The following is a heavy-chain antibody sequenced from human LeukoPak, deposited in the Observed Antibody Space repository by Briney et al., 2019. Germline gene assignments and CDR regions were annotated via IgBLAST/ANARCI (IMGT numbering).Heavy chain of an antibody. V-gene: IGHV1-2*02. J-gene: IGHJ4*02. CDR3: ARVVSSSTYFDY. CDR2: INPNSGGT. CDR1: GYNFTGYY. D-gene: IGHD6-6*01. Sequence: ASVKVSCKASGYNFTGYYMHWVRQAPGQGPELMGWINPNSGGTNYGQKFQGRVTMTRDTYSSTAYMELSRLRSDDTAAYYCARVVSSSTYFDYWGQGTLVTISS.